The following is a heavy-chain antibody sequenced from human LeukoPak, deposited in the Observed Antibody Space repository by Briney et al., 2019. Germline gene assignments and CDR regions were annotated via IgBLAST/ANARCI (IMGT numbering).Heavy chain of an antibody. CDR3: ASIGIQLVFDYFDY. CDR2: IYHSGST. Sequence: PSETLSLTCTVSGYSISSGYYWGWIRQPPGKGLEWIGSIYHSGSTYYNPSLKSRVTISVDTSKNQFSLKLSSVTAADTAVYYCASIGIQLVFDYFDYWGQGTLVTVSS. J-gene: IGHJ4*02. V-gene: IGHV4-38-2*02. CDR1: GYSISSGYY. D-gene: IGHD6-13*01.